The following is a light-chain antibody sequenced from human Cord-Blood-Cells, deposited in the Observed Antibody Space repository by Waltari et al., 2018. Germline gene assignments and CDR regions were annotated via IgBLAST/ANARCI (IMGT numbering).Light chain of an antibody. CDR3: QQYNNWPLT. CDR1: QSVRSK. V-gene: IGKV3-15*01. J-gene: IGKJ4*01. Sequence: EIVMTQSPATLSVSPGERATLSCRASQSVRSKLAWYQQQPGQAPRLLIYGASTRATGIPARFSGSGSGTEFTLTISSLQSEDFAVYYCQQYNNWPLTFGGGTKVEIK. CDR2: GAS.